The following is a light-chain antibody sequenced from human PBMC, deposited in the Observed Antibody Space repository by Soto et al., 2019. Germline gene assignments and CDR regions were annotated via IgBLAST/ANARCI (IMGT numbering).Light chain of an antibody. Sequence: EIVMTQSPDTLSVSPGERATLSCRASQSVRTNLAWYQHKPGQAPRLLIYGASTRATDIPGRFSGSRSGTEFTLTISSLQSDDFAVYYCQQYSNVPPWTFGQGTKVEIK. V-gene: IGKV3-15*01. J-gene: IGKJ1*01. CDR2: GAS. CDR1: QSVRTN. CDR3: QQYSNVPPWT.